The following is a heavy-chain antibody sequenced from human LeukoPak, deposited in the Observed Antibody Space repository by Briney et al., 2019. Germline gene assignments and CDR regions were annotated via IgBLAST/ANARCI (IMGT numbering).Heavy chain of an antibody. D-gene: IGHD1-26*01. CDR3: VRDADGSPDY. CDR2: ISYDGSNK. CDR1: RFTFSSYA. V-gene: IGHV3-30-3*01. J-gene: IGHJ4*02. Sequence: GRSLRLSCAASRFTFSSYAMHWVRQAPGKGLEWVAVISYDGSNKYYADSVKGRFTISRDNSKNTLYLQMNSLRAEDTAVYYCVRDADGSPDYWGQGTLVTVSS.